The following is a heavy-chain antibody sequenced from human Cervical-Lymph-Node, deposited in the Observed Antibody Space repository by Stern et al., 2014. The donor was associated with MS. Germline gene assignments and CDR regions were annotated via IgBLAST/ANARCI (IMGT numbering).Heavy chain of an antibody. CDR1: GGTLSNYG. V-gene: IGHV1-69*01. J-gene: IGHJ6*02. Sequence: QVQLVESGAAVKKPGSSVKVSCKASGGTLSNYGISWVRQAPGQGLEWMGGLIPMFGTATYAQKFQGRVTITADDSTNTAYMDLRSLTSEDTAVYYCARDGDSSMLGLDVWGQGTTVTVSS. CDR3: ARDGDSSMLGLDV. D-gene: IGHD4-17*01. CDR2: LIPMFGTA.